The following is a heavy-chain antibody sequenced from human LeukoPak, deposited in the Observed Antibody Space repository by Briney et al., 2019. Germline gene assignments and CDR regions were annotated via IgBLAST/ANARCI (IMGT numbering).Heavy chain of an antibody. CDR1: GGSISSGDYY. Sequence: SQTLSLTCTVSGGSISSGDYYWSWIRQPPGKGLEWIGYIYYSGSTYYNPSLKSRVTISVDTSKNQFSLKLSSVTAADTAVYYCATLHYYDSSGGDYWGQGTLVTVSS. J-gene: IGHJ4*02. V-gene: IGHV4-30-4*08. CDR2: IYYSGST. D-gene: IGHD3-22*01. CDR3: ATLHYYDSSGGDY.